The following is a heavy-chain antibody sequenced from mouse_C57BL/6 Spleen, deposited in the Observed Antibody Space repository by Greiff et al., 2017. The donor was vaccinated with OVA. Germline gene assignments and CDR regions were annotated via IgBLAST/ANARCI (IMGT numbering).Heavy chain of an antibody. CDR2: IDPNSGGT. Sequence: QVQLQQPGAELVKPGASVKLSCKASGYTFTSYWMHWVKQRPGRGLEWIGRIDPNSGGTKYNEKFKSKATLTVDKPSSPAYMQLSSLTSEDSAVYYCARRENYGSFDVWGTGTTVTVSS. D-gene: IGHD1-1*01. V-gene: IGHV1-72*01. CDR1: GYTFTSYW. J-gene: IGHJ1*03. CDR3: ARRENYGSFDV.